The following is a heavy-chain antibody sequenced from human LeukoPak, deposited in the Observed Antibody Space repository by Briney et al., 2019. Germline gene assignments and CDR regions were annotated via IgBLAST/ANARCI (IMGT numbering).Heavy chain of an antibody. V-gene: IGHV4-39*01. Sequence: PSETLSLTCTVSGGSISSSSYYWGWIRQPPGKGLEWIGSIYYSGSTYYNPSLKSRVTISVDTSKNQFSLKLSSVTAADTAVYYCARHGYCSSTSCYGGWFDPWGQGTLVTVSS. D-gene: IGHD2-2*03. CDR3: ARHGYCSSTSCYGGWFDP. CDR2: IYYSGST. J-gene: IGHJ5*02. CDR1: GGSISSSSYY.